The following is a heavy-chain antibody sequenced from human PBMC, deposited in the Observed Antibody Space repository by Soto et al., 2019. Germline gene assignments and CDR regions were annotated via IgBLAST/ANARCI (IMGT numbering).Heavy chain of an antibody. D-gene: IGHD1-26*01. CDR1: GFTFSTYS. J-gene: IGHJ4*02. Sequence: EVQLVESGGGLVKPGGSLRLSCVASGFTFSTYSMNWVRQAPGKGLEWVSSIRSSRGYIAYADSVKCRFTLSRDNAQNSLYLQMNSLRADETAVYKCASICTYSGIPYYFDCWGQGTLVTVSS. CDR3: ASICTYSGIPYYFDC. V-gene: IGHV3-21*01. CDR2: IRSSRGYI.